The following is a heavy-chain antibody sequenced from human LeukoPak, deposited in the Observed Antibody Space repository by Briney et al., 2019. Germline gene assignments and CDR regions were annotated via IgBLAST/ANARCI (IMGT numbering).Heavy chain of an antibody. J-gene: IGHJ4*02. CDR3: ARLREIPVFGVVTKSTSYSDY. V-gene: IGHV3-23*01. CDR1: GFIFSSSG. Sequence: GGTLRLSCAASGFIFSSSGMSWVRRAPGKGLEWVSTISDNGGSTYYPDSVKGRFTISRDNAKNSLYLQMNSLRAEDTAVYYCARLREIPVFGVVTKSTSYSDYWGQGTLVTVSS. D-gene: IGHD3-3*01. CDR2: ISDNGGST.